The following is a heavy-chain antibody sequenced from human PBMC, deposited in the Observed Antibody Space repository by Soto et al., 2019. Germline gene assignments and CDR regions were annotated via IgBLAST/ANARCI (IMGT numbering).Heavy chain of an antibody. CDR3: ARVLRDAFDI. CDR2: IYYSGST. CDR1: GGSISSGGYY. Sequence: SETLSLTCTVSGGSISSGGYYWMWIRQHPGKGLEWIGYIYYSGSTYYNPSLKSRVTISVDTSKNQFSLKLSSVTAADTAVYYCARVLRDAFDIWGQGTMVTVSS. J-gene: IGHJ3*02. V-gene: IGHV4-31*03.